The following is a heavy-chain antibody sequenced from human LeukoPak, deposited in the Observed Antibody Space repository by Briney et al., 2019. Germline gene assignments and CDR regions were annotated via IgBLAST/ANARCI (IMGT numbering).Heavy chain of an antibody. V-gene: IGHV4-39*01. Sequence: PSETLSLTCTVSGGSISSSSYYWGWIRQPPGKGLEWIGSIYYSGSTYYNPSLKGRVTISVDTSKNQFSLKLSSVTAADTAVYYCARHGSGSYPDYYFDYWGQGTLVTVSS. CDR3: ARHGSGSYPDYYFDY. CDR2: IYYSGST. CDR1: GGSISSSSYY. D-gene: IGHD3-10*01. J-gene: IGHJ4*02.